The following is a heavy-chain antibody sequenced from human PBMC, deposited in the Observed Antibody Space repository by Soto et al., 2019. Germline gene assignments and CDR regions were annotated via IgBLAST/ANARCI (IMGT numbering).Heavy chain of an antibody. J-gene: IGHJ4*02. V-gene: IGHV4-39*01. D-gene: IGHD6-19*01. CDR1: GGSISSSSYY. CDR2: IYYSGST. Sequence: QLQLQESGPGLVKPSETLSLTCTVSGGSISSSSYYWGWIRQPPGKGLEWIGSIYYSGSTYYNPSLKSRVTISVDTSKNQFSLKLSSVSAADTAVYYCARQAAGPRRPKSFDYWGQGTLVTVSS. CDR3: ARQAAGPRRPKSFDY.